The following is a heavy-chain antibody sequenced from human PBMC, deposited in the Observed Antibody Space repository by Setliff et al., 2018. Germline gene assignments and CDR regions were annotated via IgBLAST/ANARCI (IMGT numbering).Heavy chain of an antibody. CDR3: ARTPGGYYDSSGYLAYFDY. J-gene: IGHJ4*02. V-gene: IGHV3-11*03. Sequence: GESLKISCAASGFTFSDYYMSWIRRAPGKGLEWVSYISSSSSYTNYADSVKGRFTISRDNAKNSLYLQMNSLRAEDTAVYYCARTPGGYYDSSGYLAYFDYWGQGTLVTVSS. CDR1: GFTFSDYY. D-gene: IGHD3-22*01. CDR2: ISSSSSYT.